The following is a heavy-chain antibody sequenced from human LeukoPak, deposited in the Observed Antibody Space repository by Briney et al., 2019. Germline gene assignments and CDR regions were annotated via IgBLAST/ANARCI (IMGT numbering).Heavy chain of an antibody. CDR1: GFTFSSYG. J-gene: IGHJ5*02. D-gene: IGHD6-13*01. Sequence: GGSLRLSCAASGFTFSSYGMHWVRQAPGKGLEWVAFIRYDGSNKYYADSVKGRFTISRDNSKNTLYLQMNSLRAEDTAVYYCARGGSSSWNDHNWFDPWGQGTLVTVSS. V-gene: IGHV3-30*02. CDR2: IRYDGSNK. CDR3: ARGGSSSWNDHNWFDP.